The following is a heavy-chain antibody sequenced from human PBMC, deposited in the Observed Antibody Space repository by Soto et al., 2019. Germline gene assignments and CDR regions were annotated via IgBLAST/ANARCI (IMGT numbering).Heavy chain of an antibody. Sequence: QVQLVQSGAEVKKPGASVKVSCKASGYTFTNYGINWVRQAPGQGPEWMGWISGYNGETKYAQSLHGRVTMTTDTSTSTPYMELRSLRSDDTAVYYCARGGSSWSAEYYQHWGQGTLVIVSS. V-gene: IGHV1-18*01. J-gene: IGHJ1*01. D-gene: IGHD6-13*01. CDR2: ISGYNGET. CDR1: GYTFTNYG. CDR3: ARGGSSWSAEYYQH.